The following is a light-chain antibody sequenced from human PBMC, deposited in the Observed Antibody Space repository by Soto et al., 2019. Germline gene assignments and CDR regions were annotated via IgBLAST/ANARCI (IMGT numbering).Light chain of an antibody. Sequence: VLSLSPATLSLSPGERATLXCSTSLSVSVYLDWYQQKPGQAPRLLISDASNRATGIPARFSGSGSGTDFTLTISSLEPEDFAVYYCHQRQYGPPITFGQGTRLEIK. CDR3: HQRQYGPPIT. CDR2: DAS. V-gene: IGKV3-11*01. CDR1: LSVSVY. J-gene: IGKJ5*01.